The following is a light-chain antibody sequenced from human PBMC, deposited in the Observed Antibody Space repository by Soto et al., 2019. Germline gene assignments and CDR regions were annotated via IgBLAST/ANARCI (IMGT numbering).Light chain of an antibody. CDR1: QSVLFSSNNKNY. CDR2: WAS. V-gene: IGKV4-1*01. J-gene: IGKJ2*01. Sequence: DIVMTQSPDSLAVSLGERATINCKSSQSVLFSSNNKNYLAWYQQKPGQPPNLLISWASTRDSGVPDRFSGSGSGTEFTLTISSLQAEDVAVYYCQQYYSTPYTVGQGTKLDIK. CDR3: QQYYSTPYT.